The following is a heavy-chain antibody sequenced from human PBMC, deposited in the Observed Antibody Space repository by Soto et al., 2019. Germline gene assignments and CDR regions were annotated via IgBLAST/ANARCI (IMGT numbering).Heavy chain of an antibody. CDR2: ISYDGSNK. CDR3: AKDQGFGSSSHYYYGMDV. CDR1: GFTFSSYG. D-gene: IGHD6-6*01. V-gene: IGHV3-30*18. Sequence: GGSLRLSCAASGFTFSSYGMHWVRQAPGKGLEWVAVISYDGSNKYYADSVKGRFTISRDNSKNTLYLQMNSLRAEDTAVYYCAKDQGFGSSSHYYYGMDVWGQGTTVTVSS. J-gene: IGHJ6*02.